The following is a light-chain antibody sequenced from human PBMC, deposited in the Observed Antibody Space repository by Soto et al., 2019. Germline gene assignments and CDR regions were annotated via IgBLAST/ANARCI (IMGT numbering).Light chain of an antibody. CDR1: SSDVGGYNS. CDR3: NSYTSSGTYV. CDR2: DVS. J-gene: IGLJ1*01. V-gene: IGLV2-14*01. Sequence: QSALTQPASVSGSPGQSITISCTGTSSDVGGYNSVSWFQQYPGKAPRLVIYDVSDRPSGVSNRISGSKSGNTASLTFFGLQAEDEADYYCNSYTSSGTYVFGTGTKVTVL.